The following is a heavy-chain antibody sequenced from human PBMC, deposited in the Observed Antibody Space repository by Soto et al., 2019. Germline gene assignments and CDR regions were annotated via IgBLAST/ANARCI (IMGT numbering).Heavy chain of an antibody. CDR2: IYHGDADT. D-gene: IGHD7-27*01. CDR1: GYSFTSYW. V-gene: IGHV5-51*01. J-gene: IGHJ3*02. CDR3: ARPPTGDHSAFDI. Sequence: GESLKISCKGSGYSFTSYWIGGGRQMPGKGLEWRGIIYHGDADTRYSPSFQGQVTISADKSISTAYLQWSSLKASDSAMYYCARPPTGDHSAFDIWGQGTMVTVSS.